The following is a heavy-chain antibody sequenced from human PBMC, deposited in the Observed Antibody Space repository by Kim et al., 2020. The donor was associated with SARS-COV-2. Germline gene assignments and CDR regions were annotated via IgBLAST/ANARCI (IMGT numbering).Heavy chain of an antibody. V-gene: IGHV5-51*01. J-gene: IGHJ5*02. D-gene: IGHD5-12*01. CDR3: ERHGSGDDSSWFDP. Sequence: SPSFQGHVTISADKSISTAYLQVSSLKASDTAMYYCERHGSGDDSSWFDPWGQGTLVTVSS.